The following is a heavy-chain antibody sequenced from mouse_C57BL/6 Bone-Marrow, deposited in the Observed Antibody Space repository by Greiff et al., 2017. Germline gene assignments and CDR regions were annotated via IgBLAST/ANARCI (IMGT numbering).Heavy chain of an antibody. CDR1: GYTFTSYG. CDR2: IYPRSGNT. Sequence: ESGAELARPGASVKLSCKASGYTFTSYGISWVKQRTGQGLEWIGEIYPRSGNTYYNEKFKGKATLTADQSSSTAYLELRSLTSEDSAVYFCARSPWLLRSDYWGQGTTRTVAA. V-gene: IGHV1-81*01. D-gene: IGHD2-3*01. J-gene: IGHJ2*01. CDR3: ARSPWLLRSDY.